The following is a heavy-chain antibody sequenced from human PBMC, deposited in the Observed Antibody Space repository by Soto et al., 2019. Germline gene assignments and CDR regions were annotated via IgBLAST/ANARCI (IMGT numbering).Heavy chain of an antibody. J-gene: IGHJ6*03. D-gene: IGHD2-15*01. Sequence: SVKVSCKASGFTFTSSAMQWVRQARGQRLEWIGWIAVGSGNTNYAQKFQERVTITRDMSTSTAYMELSSLRSEDTAVYYCAASLGYCSGGSCSKPGYYYYYYYMDVWGKGTTVTVSS. CDR2: IAVGSGNT. CDR3: AASLGYCSGGSCSKPGYYYYYYYMDV. CDR1: GFTFTSSA. V-gene: IGHV1-58*02.